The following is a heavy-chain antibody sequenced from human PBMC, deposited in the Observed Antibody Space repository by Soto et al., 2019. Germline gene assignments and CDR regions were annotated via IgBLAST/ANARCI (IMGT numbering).Heavy chain of an antibody. Sequence: SETLSLTCTVSGGSISSYYWSWIRQPPGKGLEWIRYIYYSGSTNYNPSLKSRVTISVDTSKNQFSLTLSSVTAADTAVYYCARGEMATGDAFDSWGQGTMVPVS. J-gene: IGHJ3*02. CDR3: ARGEMATGDAFDS. D-gene: IGHD5-12*01. CDR2: IYYSGST. V-gene: IGHV4-59*01. CDR1: GGSISSYY.